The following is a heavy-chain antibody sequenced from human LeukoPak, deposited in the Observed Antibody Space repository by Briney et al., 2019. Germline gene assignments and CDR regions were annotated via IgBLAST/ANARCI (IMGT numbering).Heavy chain of an antibody. V-gene: IGHV3-21*01. CDR2: ITSTGSDI. D-gene: IGHD6-19*01. CDR3: ARGIDSSGWLSWFDP. CDR1: GFTFRSYT. J-gene: IGHJ5*02. Sequence: GGSLRLSCAASGFTFRSYTMNWVRQAPGEGLEWVSSITSTGSDIYYADSVKGRFTISRDNAKNSLYLQVNSLRAEDTAVYYCARGIDSSGWLSWFDPWGQGTLVTVSS.